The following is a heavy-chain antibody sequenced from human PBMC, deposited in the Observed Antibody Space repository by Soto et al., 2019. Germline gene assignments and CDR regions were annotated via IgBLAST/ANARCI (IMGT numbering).Heavy chain of an antibody. CDR3: ARDRDTAMVPYFDY. D-gene: IGHD5-18*01. J-gene: IGHJ4*02. V-gene: IGHV3-48*01. Sequence: EVQLVESGGGLVQPGGSLRLSCAASGFSFSTFSMSWVHQAPGKGLEWVSFISSTSSTIYYADSVKGRFTISRDNAKNSLYLQMNSLRVEDTAIYYCARDRDTAMVPYFDYWGQGTLVTVSS. CDR1: GFSFSTFS. CDR2: ISSTSSTI.